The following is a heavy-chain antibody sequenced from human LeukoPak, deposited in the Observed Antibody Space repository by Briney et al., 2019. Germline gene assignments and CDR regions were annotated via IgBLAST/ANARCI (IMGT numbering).Heavy chain of an antibody. CDR1: GASISSSYY. V-gene: IGHV4-39*01. CDR3: ASRVPSRSSAF. D-gene: IGHD3-3*01. CDR2: IHYGANT. Sequence: PSETLSLTRTVSGASISSSYYWGWIRQPPGKGLEWIGNIHYGANTYYNPSLKSRVTISVDTSKNQFPLKFSSVTAADTAIYYCASRVPSRSSAFWGQGTLVTVSS. J-gene: IGHJ4*02.